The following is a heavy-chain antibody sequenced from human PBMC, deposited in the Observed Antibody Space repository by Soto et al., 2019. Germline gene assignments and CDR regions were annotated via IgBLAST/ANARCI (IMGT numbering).Heavy chain of an antibody. V-gene: IGHV1-69*01. CDR3: ARARGTSWYNCFDP. J-gene: IGHJ5*02. Sequence: QVQLVQSGAELKKPGSSVKVSCKASGGNFTNYGISWVRQAPGQGLEWMGGIIPLFGTTNYAQKFRCRVTVTADESTSIAYMELNILRSEDTAIYFCARARGTSWYNCFDPWGQGTLVTVSS. CDR2: IIPLFGTT. D-gene: IGHD6-13*01. CDR1: GGNFTNYG.